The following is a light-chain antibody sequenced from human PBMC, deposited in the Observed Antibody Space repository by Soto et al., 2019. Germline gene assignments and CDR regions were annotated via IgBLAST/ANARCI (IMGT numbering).Light chain of an antibody. CDR1: QTLNTW. V-gene: IGKV1-5*01. CDR2: DAS. J-gene: IGKJ2*01. CDR3: QQDNS. Sequence: DIQMTQSPSTLSVSVGDRVTITCRANQTLNTWLAWYQQKPGKAPKVLIYDASRLQSGVPSRFSGSISGTEFTLTISSLQPDDFATYYCQQDNSFGQGTRLDIK.